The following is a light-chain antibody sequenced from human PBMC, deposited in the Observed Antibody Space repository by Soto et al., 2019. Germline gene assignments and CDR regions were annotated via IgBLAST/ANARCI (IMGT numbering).Light chain of an antibody. CDR1: SGSIASNY. Sequence: FMLTQPHSVSESPGKTVTISCTRSSGSIASNYVQWYQQRPGSAPTTVIYEDNQRPSGVPDRFSGSIDSSSNSASLTISGLKPDDEADYYCQSYYSSNHGVFGGGTKLTVL. V-gene: IGLV6-57*04. J-gene: IGLJ2*01. CDR3: QSYYSSNHGV. CDR2: EDN.